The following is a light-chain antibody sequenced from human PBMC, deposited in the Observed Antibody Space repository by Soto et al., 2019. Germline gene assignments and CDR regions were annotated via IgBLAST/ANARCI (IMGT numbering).Light chain of an antibody. V-gene: IGLV2-11*01. CDR2: DVT. Sequence: QSALTQPRSGSGSPGQSVTISCTGTSSDVGRYNYVSWYQQHPGKASKLMIYDVTKRSSGVTDRFSGSKSGNTASLTISGLQAEDEADYYCCSYAGSYKGYVFGTGTKLTVL. CDR1: SSDVGRYNY. J-gene: IGLJ1*01. CDR3: CSYAGSYKGYV.